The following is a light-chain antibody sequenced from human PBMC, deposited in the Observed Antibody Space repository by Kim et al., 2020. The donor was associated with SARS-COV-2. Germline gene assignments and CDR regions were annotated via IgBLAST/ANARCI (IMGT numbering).Light chain of an antibody. J-gene: IGKJ1*01. V-gene: IGKV1-5*03. CDR3: QQYNRYSGT. CDR2: KTS. CDR1: QSISSW. Sequence: DIQLTQSPSTLSASVGDRVTFTCRASQSISSWLAWYQQKPGRAPKLLIYKTSTLESGVPSRFSGSGSGTEFTLTISSLQPDDIATYYCQQYNRYSGTFGQGTKVDIK.